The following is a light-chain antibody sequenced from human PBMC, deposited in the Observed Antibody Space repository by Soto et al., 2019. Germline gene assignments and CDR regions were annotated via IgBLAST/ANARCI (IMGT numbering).Light chain of an antibody. J-gene: IGLJ2*01. CDR3: LSYTHTRTEI. Sequence: QSALTQPASVSGSPGQSITISCTGTRGDVGGYNYVSWYQQHPGKAPKLMIYEVNNRPSGVSNRFSGSKSGNTASLTISGLQAEDEADYYCLSYTHTRTEIFGGGTKLTVL. CDR1: RGDVGGYNY. V-gene: IGLV2-14*01. CDR2: EVN.